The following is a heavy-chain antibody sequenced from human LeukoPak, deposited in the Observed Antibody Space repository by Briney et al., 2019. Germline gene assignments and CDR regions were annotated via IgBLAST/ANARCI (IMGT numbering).Heavy chain of an antibody. CDR1: GFTFTSSA. J-gene: IGHJ6*03. V-gene: IGHV1-58*02. D-gene: IGHD1-26*01. CDR2: IVVGSGNT. CDR3: ARTPSGSYWGWYMDV. Sequence: GASVKVSCKASGFTFTSSAMQWVRQARGQRLEWIGWIVVGSGNTNYAQKFQERVTITRDMSTSTAYMELSSLRSEDTAVYYCARTPSGSYWGWYMDVWGKGTTVTISS.